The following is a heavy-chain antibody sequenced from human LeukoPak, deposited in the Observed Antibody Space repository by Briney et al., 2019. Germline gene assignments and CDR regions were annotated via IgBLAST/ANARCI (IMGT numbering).Heavy chain of an antibody. CDR2: IYPNDSDT. Sequence: GESLKISCKGSGYNFTSYWIGWVRQMPGKGLEWMGIIYPNDSDTRYSPSFQGQVTISADKSISTAYLQWSSLKASDTAMYYCARLHIAAAHRVLDYWGQGTLVTVSS. V-gene: IGHV5-51*01. CDR3: ARLHIAAAHRVLDY. D-gene: IGHD6-13*01. J-gene: IGHJ4*02. CDR1: GYNFTSYW.